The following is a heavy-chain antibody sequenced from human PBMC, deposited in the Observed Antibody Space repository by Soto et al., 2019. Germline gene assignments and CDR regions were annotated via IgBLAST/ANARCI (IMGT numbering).Heavy chain of an antibody. V-gene: IGHV4-59*01. D-gene: IGHD3-16*01. J-gene: IGHJ4*02. CDR2: IYYSGST. CDR1: GGSLSSYY. Sequence: SETLSLTCVVSGGSLSSYYWSWIRQPPGKGLEWIGYIYYSGSTNYNPSLKSRVTISVDTSKNQFSLKLSSVTAADTAVYYCASTWGATNDYWGRGTLVTGSS. CDR3: ASTWGATNDY.